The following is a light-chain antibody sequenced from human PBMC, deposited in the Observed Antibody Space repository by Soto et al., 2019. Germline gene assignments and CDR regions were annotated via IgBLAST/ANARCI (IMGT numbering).Light chain of an antibody. CDR1: SSNIGAGYD. Sequence: QLVLTQPPSVSGAPGQRVTISCTGSSSNIGAGYDVNWYQQLSGTAPKLLIYANNNRPSGVPDRFSGSKSGTSASLAITGLQAEDEADYYCQSYDSSLSGVVFGGGTKVTVL. CDR3: QSYDSSLSGVV. V-gene: IGLV1-40*01. CDR2: ANN. J-gene: IGLJ2*01.